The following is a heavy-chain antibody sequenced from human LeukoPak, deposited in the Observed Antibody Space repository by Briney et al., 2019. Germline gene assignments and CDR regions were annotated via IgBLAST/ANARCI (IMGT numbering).Heavy chain of an antibody. J-gene: IGHJ3*02. CDR2: IYSGGST. V-gene: IGHV3-53*01. CDR1: GFTVSSNY. D-gene: IGHD3-10*01. CDR3: ATSMVRGVRGDAFDI. Sequence: PGGSLRLSCAASGFTVSSNYMSWVRQAPGKGLEWVSVIYSGGSTYYADSVKGRFTISRDNSKNTLYLQMNSLRAEDTAVYYCATSMVRGVRGDAFDIWGQGTMVTVSS.